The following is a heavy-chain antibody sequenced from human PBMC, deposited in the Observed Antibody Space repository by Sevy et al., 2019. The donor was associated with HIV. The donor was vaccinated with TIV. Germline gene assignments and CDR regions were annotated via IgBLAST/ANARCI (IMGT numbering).Heavy chain of an antibody. J-gene: IGHJ6*02. Sequence: SQTLSLTCAISGDSVSSNSAAWNWIRQSPSRGLEWLGRTYYRSKWYNDYAVSVKSRITINPDTSNNQFSLQLNSVTPEATAVYYCARAGGGGYCSGGSCYSSYYYFYGMDVWGQGTTVTVSS. CDR2: TYYRSKWYN. V-gene: IGHV6-1*01. CDR3: ARAGGGGYCSGGSCYSSYYYFYGMDV. CDR1: GDSVSSNSAA. D-gene: IGHD2-15*01.